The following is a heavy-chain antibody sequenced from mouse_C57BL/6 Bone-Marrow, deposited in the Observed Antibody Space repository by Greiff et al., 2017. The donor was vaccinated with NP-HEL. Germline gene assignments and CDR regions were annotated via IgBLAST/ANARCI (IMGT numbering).Heavy chain of an antibody. CDR1: GYSFTGYF. Sequence: VQLQQSGPELVKPGDSVKISCKASGYSFTGYFMNWVMQSHGKSLEWIGRINPYNGDTFYNQKFKGKATLTVDKSSSTAHMELRSLTSEDSAVYYCARLCHFPYAMDYWGQGTSVTVSS. CDR3: ARLCHFPYAMDY. D-gene: IGHD6-1*01. CDR2: INPYNGDT. V-gene: IGHV1-20*01. J-gene: IGHJ4*01.